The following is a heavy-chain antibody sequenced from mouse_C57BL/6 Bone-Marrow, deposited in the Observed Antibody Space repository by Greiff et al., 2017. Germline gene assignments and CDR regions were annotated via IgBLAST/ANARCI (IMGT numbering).Heavy chain of an antibody. Sequence: DVHLVESGGDLVKPGGSLKLSCAASGFTFSSYGMSWVRQTPDKRLEWVATISSGGSYTYYPDSVKGRFTISRDNAKNTLYLQLSRLKSEDTAMYDCERGAYGSSYGYFDVWGTGTTVTVSS. D-gene: IGHD1-1*01. CDR1: GFTFSSYG. J-gene: IGHJ1*03. V-gene: IGHV5-6*01. CDR3: ERGAYGSSYGYFDV. CDR2: ISSGGSYT.